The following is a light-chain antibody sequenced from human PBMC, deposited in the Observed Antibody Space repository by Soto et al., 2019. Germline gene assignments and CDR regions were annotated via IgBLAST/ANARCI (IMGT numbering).Light chain of an antibody. CDR2: GAS. Sequence: EIVMTQSPATLSVSPGERATLSCRASQSVSSTFAWYQQKPGQAPRLLIYGASTRATGIPARFSGSGSGTEFTLTISSLQSEDFAVYYCQQYNNWPLLTFGGGTKVEIK. CDR1: QSVSST. J-gene: IGKJ4*01. V-gene: IGKV3-15*01. CDR3: QQYNNWPLLT.